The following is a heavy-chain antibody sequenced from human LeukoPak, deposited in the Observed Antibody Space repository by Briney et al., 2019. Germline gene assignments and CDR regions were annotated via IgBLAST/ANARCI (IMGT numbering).Heavy chain of an antibody. CDR3: AKEKSSSGWYFHFDY. V-gene: IGHV3-23*01. Sequence: GGSLRLSCAASGFTFSSYAMSWVRQAPGKGLEWVSAISGSGSSTSYADSVKGRFTISRDNSKNTLYLQMNSLRAEDTAVYYCAKEKSSSGWYFHFDYWGQGTLVTASS. CDR2: ISGSGSST. J-gene: IGHJ4*02. CDR1: GFTFSSYA. D-gene: IGHD6-19*01.